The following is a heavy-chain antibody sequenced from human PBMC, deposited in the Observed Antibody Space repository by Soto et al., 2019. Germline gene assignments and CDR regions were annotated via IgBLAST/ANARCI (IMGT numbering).Heavy chain of an antibody. CDR2: ISGSGGST. CDR1: GFTFSSYA. CDR3: AKGRAKYSSSSAIDY. J-gene: IGHJ4*02. V-gene: IGHV3-23*01. Sequence: GGSLRLSCAASGFTFSSYAMSWVRQAPGKWLEWVSAISGSGGSTYYADSVKGRFTISRDNSKNTLYLQMNSLRAEDTAVYYCAKGRAKYSSSSAIDYWGQGXLVTVYS. D-gene: IGHD6-6*01.